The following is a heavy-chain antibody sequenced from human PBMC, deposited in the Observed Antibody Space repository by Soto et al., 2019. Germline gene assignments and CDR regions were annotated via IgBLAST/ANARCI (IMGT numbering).Heavy chain of an antibody. CDR2: IRYNRSSI. CDR1: GFTFDDYA. CDR3: AREADSGYEGDYYYMDV. Sequence: GGSLRLSCAASGFTFDDYAMHWVLQAPGKGLEWVAVIRYNRSSIYYADSVKGRFTISRDNSKNTLYLQMNSLRAEDTAVYYCAREADSGYEGDYYYMDVWGKGTTVTVSS. D-gene: IGHD5-12*01. J-gene: IGHJ6*03. V-gene: IGHV3-33*08.